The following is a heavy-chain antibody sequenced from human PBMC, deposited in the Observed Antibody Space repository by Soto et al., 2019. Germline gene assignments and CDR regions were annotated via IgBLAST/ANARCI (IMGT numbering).Heavy chain of an antibody. CDR3: ARGRHSTDLKYYSYYGMDV. CDR2: INHSGST. J-gene: IGHJ6*02. V-gene: IGHV4-34*01. Sequence: QVQLQQWGAGLLKPSETLSLTCAVYGGSFSGYYWRWIRQPPGKGLEWMGEINHSGSTNYNPSLKSRVTISVDTSKNQFYQKLSSGTAAATAVYYCARGRHSTDLKYYSYYGMDVWGQGTTVTVSS. D-gene: IGHD6-13*01. CDR1: GGSFSGYY.